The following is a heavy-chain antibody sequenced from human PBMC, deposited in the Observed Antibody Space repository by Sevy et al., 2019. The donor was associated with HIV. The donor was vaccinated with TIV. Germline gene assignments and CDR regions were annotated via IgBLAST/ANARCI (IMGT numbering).Heavy chain of an antibody. CDR3: AKVVVPAAAGIGGFDY. CDR1: GFTFSSYA. CDR2: IRGSGGST. V-gene: IGHV3-23*01. Sequence: GGSLRLSCAASGFTFSSYAMSWVRQAPGKGLEWVSAIRGSGGSTYYADSVKGRFTISRDNSKNTLYLQMNSLRAEDTAVYYCAKVVVPAAAGIGGFDYWGQGTLVTVSS. J-gene: IGHJ4*02. D-gene: IGHD6-13*01.